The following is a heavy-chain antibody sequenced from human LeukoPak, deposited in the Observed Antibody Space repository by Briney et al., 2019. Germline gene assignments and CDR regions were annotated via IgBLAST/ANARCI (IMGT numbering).Heavy chain of an antibody. CDR2: IRHDGSYK. CDR3: AKDMDCIGSSCPKTYDY. Sequence: GGSLRLSCATSGFTFSPYPMHWVRQPPGKGLEWLTFIRHDGSYKFYADSVEGRFTVSRDNSKNTLYLQMNSLRPEDTAVYYCAKDMDCIGSSCPKTYDYWGQGTLVTVSS. V-gene: IGHV3-30*02. D-gene: IGHD2-15*01. J-gene: IGHJ4*02. CDR1: GFTFSPYP.